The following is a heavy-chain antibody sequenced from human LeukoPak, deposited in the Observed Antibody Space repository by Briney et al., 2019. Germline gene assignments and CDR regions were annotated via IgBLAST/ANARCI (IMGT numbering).Heavy chain of an antibody. Sequence: SVKVSCKASGFTFTSSAVQWVRQARGQRLEWIGWIVVGSGNTNYAQKFQERVTITRDMSTSTAYMELSSLRSEDTAAYYCAADVKGSGYSFLFDYWGQGTLVTVSS. CDR3: AADVKGSGYSFLFDY. J-gene: IGHJ4*02. V-gene: IGHV1-58*01. CDR1: GFTFTSSA. D-gene: IGHD3-22*01. CDR2: IVVGSGNT.